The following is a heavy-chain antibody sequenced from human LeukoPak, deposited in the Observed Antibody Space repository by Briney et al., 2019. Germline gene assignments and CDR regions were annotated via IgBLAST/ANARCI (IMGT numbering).Heavy chain of an antibody. CDR3: ARDGDTSGLDV. J-gene: IGHJ6*03. Sequence: PGGSLRLSCAASGFTFDDYGMSWVRQAPGKGLEWVGNIKQDGSEKYYVDSVKGRFTISRDNAKNSLYLQMNSLRAEDTAVYYCARDGDTSGLDVWGRGTTVTVSS. D-gene: IGHD6-19*01. CDR2: IKQDGSEK. V-gene: IGHV3-7*01. CDR1: GFTFDDYG.